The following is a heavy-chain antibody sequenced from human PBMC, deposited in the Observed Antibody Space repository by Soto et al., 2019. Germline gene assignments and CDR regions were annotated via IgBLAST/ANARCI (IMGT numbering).Heavy chain of an antibody. CDR1: GGSISSSSYY. V-gene: IGHV4-39*01. CDR2: IYYSGST. D-gene: IGHD3-16*02. Sequence: PSETLSLTCTVSGGSISSSSYYWGWIRQPPGKGLEWIGSIYYSGSTYYNPSLKSRVTISVDTSKNQFSLKLSSVTAADTAVYYCAKSPIYDYIWGSYRTPDDYYYYYMDVWGKGTTVTVSS. CDR3: AKSPIYDYIWGSYRTPDDYYYYYMDV. J-gene: IGHJ6*03.